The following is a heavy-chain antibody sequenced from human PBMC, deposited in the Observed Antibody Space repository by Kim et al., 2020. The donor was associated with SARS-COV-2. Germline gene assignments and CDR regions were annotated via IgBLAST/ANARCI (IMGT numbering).Heavy chain of an antibody. CDR3: ARGQYGQNWFVP. V-gene: IGHV1-3*01. Sequence: ASVKVSCKASGYTFTNYAVHWVRQAPGQRLEWMGWITGASGNTKYSQKFQDRLTITRDTSATTSYMELSSLTSEDTAFYYCARGQYGQNWFVPWGQGTLVTVSS. D-gene: IGHD3-10*01. CDR1: GYTFTNYA. J-gene: IGHJ5*02. CDR2: ITGASGNT.